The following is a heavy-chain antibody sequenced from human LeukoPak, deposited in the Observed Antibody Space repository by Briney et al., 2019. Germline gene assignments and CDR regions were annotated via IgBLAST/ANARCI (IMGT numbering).Heavy chain of an antibody. J-gene: IGHJ5*02. V-gene: IGHV4-30-4*01. CDR3: ARVAAMYGDEA. CDR1: GGSISSAYYY. D-gene: IGHD4-17*01. CDR2: IYYSGST. Sequence: SETLSLTCTVSGGSISSAYYYWSWVRQPPGKGLEWIGYIYYSGSTYYNPSLKSRVTISVDTSKNQFSLKLSSVTAADTVVYYCARVAAMYGDEAWGQGTLVTVSS.